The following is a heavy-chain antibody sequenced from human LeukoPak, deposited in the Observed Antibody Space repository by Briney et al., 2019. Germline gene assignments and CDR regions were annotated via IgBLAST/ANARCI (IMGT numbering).Heavy chain of an antibody. CDR3: ARGRYCPNGVCPDYYYYMDV. D-gene: IGHD2-8*01. J-gene: IGHJ6*03. CDR1: GGSFSGYY. V-gene: IGHV4-34*01. Sequence: SETLSLTCAVYGGSFSGYYWSWIRQPPGKGLEWIGEINQSGSTNYNPSLKSRVTISVDTSKNQFSLKLSSVTAADTAVYYCARGRYCPNGVCPDYYYYMDVWGKGTTVTVSS. CDR2: INQSGST.